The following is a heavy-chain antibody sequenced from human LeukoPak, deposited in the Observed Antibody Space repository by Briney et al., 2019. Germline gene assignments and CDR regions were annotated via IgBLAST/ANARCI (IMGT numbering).Heavy chain of an antibody. Sequence: ASVKVSCKASGYTFTNYGINWVRQAPGQGLEWVGWVSAFNGHTFYAQKFQGRITMTTDTSTSTAHMELRSLTSDDTAVYYCARALAVTGRGPRDFDFWGQGTLVTVSS. CDR1: GYTFTNYG. D-gene: IGHD6-19*01. V-gene: IGHV1-18*01. CDR3: ARALAVTGRGPRDFDF. CDR2: VSAFNGHT. J-gene: IGHJ4*02.